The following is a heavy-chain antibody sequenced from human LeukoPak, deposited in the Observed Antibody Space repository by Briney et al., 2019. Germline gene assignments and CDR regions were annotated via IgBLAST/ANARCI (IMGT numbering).Heavy chain of an antibody. Sequence: GGSPRLSCGASGFTFSSYGMHWVRPAPGKGVGGGGGIWDDGSNKYYADSVKGRFTISRDNSKNTLYLQMNSLRAEDTAVYYCAKSHFFWSGQRQYYFDYWGQGTLVTVSS. CDR1: GFTFSSYG. V-gene: IGHV3-33*06. D-gene: IGHD3-3*01. CDR2: IWDDGSNK. J-gene: IGHJ4*02. CDR3: AKSHFFWSGQRQYYFDY.